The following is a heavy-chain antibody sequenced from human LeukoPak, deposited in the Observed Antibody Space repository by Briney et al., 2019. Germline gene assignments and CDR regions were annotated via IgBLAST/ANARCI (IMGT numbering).Heavy chain of an antibody. Sequence: SETLSLTCAVYGGSFSGYYWSWIRQPPGKGLEWIGEINHSGSTNYNPSLKSRVTISVDTSKNQFSLKLSSVTAADTAVYYCARDSPILYRNRLGVWGKGTTVTVSS. J-gene: IGHJ6*04. CDR1: GGSFSGYY. V-gene: IGHV4-34*01. CDR3: ARDSPILYRNRLGV. CDR2: INHSGST. D-gene: IGHD2-8*01.